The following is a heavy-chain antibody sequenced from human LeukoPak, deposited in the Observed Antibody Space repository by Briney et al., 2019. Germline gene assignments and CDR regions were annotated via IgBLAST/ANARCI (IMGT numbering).Heavy chain of an antibody. V-gene: IGHV3-48*03. D-gene: IGHD2-15*01. CDR2: INGGASTM. Sequence: PGGSQRLSCAASGFYVNTYEMHWVRQAPGKGLEWVSYINGGASTMNYADSVWGRFTISRDDAQNSVHLQMNSLRDEDTAVYYCVRGRLLRSTKYFDYWGQGALVTVSS. J-gene: IGHJ4*02. CDR1: GFYVNTYE. CDR3: VRGRLLRSTKYFDY.